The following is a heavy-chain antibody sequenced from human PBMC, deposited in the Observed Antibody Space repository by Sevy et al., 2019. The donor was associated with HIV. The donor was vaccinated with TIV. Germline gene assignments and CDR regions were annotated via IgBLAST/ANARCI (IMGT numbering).Heavy chain of an antibody. CDR3: ARATIVATTEDYYYYYGMDV. CDR2: IIPIFGTA. J-gene: IGHJ6*02. CDR1: GGTFSSYA. V-gene: IGHV1-69*13. Sequence: ASVKVSCKASGGTFSSYAISWVRQAPGQGLEWMGGIIPIFGTANYAQKFQGRVTITADESTSTAYMELSSLRSEDTAVYYCARATIVATTEDYYYYYGMDVWGQGPTVTVSS. D-gene: IGHD5-12*01.